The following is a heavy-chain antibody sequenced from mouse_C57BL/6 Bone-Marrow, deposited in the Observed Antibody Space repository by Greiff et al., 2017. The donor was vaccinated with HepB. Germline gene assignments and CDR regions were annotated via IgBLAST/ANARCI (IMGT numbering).Heavy chain of an antibody. CDR2: IHPSDSDT. V-gene: IGHV1-74*01. CDR1: GYTFTSYW. J-gene: IGHJ3*01. D-gene: IGHD1-1*01. CDR3: AMGYYGSSPAWFAY. Sequence: QVQLQQPGAELVKPGASVKVSCKASGYTFTSYWMHWVKQRPGQGLEWIGRIHPSDSDTNYNQKFKGKATLTVDKSSSTAYMQLSSLTSEDSAVYYCAMGYYGSSPAWFAYWGQGTLVTVSA.